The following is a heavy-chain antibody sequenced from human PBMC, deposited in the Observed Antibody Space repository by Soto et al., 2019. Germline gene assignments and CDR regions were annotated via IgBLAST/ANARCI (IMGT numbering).Heavy chain of an antibody. CDR2: ISYDGSNK. CDR1: GFTFSSYG. V-gene: IGHV3-30*18. CDR3: AKELSQGQNHYYYYYGMDV. J-gene: IGHJ6*02. Sequence: GGSLRLSCAASGFTFSSYGMHWVRQAPGKGLEWVAVISYDGSNKYYADSVKGRFTISRDNSKNTLYLQMNSLRAEDTAVYYCAKELSQGQNHYYYYYGMDVWGQGTTVTVSS.